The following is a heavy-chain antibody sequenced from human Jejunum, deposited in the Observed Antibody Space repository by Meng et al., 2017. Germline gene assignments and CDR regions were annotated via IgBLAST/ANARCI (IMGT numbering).Heavy chain of an antibody. CDR2: INPSCGDT. CDR1: GYSFRGFA. J-gene: IGHJ4*02. Sequence: VQYGGELKQPGASLTVSLTASGYSFRGFAMHWVRQAPGQGLEWMGRINPSCGDTNFAQKFQGRVSMTSDTATSTASMELTRLRSDDTAVYYCARSLMSITGTKYYFDYWGQGTLVTVSS. V-gene: IGHV1-2*06. CDR3: ARSLMSITGTKYYFDY. D-gene: IGHD1-20*01.